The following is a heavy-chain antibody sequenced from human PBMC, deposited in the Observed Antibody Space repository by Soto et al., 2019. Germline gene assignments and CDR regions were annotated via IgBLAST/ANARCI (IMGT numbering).Heavy chain of an antibody. V-gene: IGHV3-13*01. J-gene: IGHJ4*02. D-gene: IGHD6-13*01. CDR3: AREYSSSWYDY. Sequence: WGSLRLSCAASGFTFSSYDMHWVRQATGKGLEWVSAIGTAGDTYYPGSVKGRFTISRENAKNSLYLQMNSLRAGDTAVYYCAREYSSSWYDYWGQGTLVTVSS. CDR1: GFTFSSYD. CDR2: IGTAGDT.